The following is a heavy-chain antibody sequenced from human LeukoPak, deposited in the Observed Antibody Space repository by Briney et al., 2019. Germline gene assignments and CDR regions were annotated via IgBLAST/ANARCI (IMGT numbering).Heavy chain of an antibody. CDR1: GXXXXXXV. D-gene: IGHD5-24*01. CDR2: XSSNXGTT. Sequence: GGSLRLSCAAXGXXXXXXVXXXXXXAXGXXLXXVXXXSSNXGTTYYAESVKGRFTISRDNSKNTMYLQMNSLRAEDTAEYYCAKPVEMATISVAFDVWGQGTMVTVSS. V-gene: IGHV3-23*01. J-gene: IGHJ3*01. CDR3: AKPVEMATISVAFDV.